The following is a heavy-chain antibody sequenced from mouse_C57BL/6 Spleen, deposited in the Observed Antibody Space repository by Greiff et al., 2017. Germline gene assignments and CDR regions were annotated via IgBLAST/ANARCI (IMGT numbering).Heavy chain of an antibody. Sequence: VQLQQPGAELVKPGASVKLSCKASGYTFTSYWMHWVKQRPGQGLEWIGMIHPNSGSTNYNEKFKSKATLTVDKSSSTAYMQLSSLTSEDSAVYYCAREMGTVVATGFDYWGQGTTLTVSS. CDR3: AREMGTVVATGFDY. CDR2: IHPNSGST. CDR1: GYTFTSYW. D-gene: IGHD1-1*01. J-gene: IGHJ2*01. V-gene: IGHV1-64*01.